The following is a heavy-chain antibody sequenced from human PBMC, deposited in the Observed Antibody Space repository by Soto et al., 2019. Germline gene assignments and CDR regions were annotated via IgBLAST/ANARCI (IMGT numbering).Heavy chain of an antibody. D-gene: IGHD4-17*01. J-gene: IGHJ3*02. CDR2: ISASGGNA. V-gene: IGHV3-23*01. CDR3: AHPRGYGVFDAYDI. CDR1: GFTFSTYA. Sequence: EGQLLESGGGLVQPGGSLRVSCAASGFTFSTYAMNWVRQAPGKGLEWVSAISASGGNAYYADSVKGRFTISRDNSMNALYLQMNSLRIEDTAVYYCAHPRGYGVFDAYDIWGHGTMVTVSS.